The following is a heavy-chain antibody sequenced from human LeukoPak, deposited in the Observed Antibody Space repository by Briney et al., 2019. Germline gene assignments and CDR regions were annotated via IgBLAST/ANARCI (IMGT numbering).Heavy chain of an antibody. CDR1: GGSFSGYY. D-gene: IGHD6-13*01. CDR3: ARVKRQLLRYYYYYYMDV. J-gene: IGHJ6*03. V-gene: IGHV4-34*01. CDR2: INHSGST. Sequence: PSETLSLTCAVYGGSFSGYYWSWIRQPPGKGLEWIGEINHSGSTNYNPSLKSRVTISVDTSKNQFSLKLSSVTAADTAVYYCARVKRQLLRYYYYYYMDVWGKGTTVTVSS.